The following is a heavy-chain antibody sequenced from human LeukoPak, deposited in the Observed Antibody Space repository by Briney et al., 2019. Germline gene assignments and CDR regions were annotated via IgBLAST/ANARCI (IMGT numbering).Heavy chain of an antibody. CDR1: GYTFTGYY. V-gene: IGHV1-2*02. CDR3: ARVNDYDFWSGYYPTFDP. D-gene: IGHD3-3*01. CDR2: INPNSGGT. J-gene: IGHJ5*02. Sequence: GASVKVSCKASGYTFTGYYMHWVRQAPGQGLEWMGWINPNSGGTNYAQKFQGRVTMTRDTSISTAYMELSRLRSDDTAVYYCARVNDYDFWSGYYPTFDPWGQGTLVTVSS.